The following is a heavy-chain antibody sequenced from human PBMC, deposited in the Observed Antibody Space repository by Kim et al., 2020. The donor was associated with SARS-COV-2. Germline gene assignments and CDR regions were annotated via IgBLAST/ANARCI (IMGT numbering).Heavy chain of an antibody. CDR3: ARVNNRPVYSNYVGPQYYYYYYMGV. CDR2: IYHSGST. CDR1: GGSISSGGYS. Sequence: SETLSLTCAVSGGSISSGGYSWSWIRQPPGKGLEWIGYIYHSGSTYYNPSLKSRVTISVDRSKNQFSLKLSSVTAADTAVYYCARVNNRPVYSNYVGPQYYYYYYMGVWGKGTTVTVSS. J-gene: IGHJ6*03. D-gene: IGHD4-4*01. V-gene: IGHV4-30-2*01.